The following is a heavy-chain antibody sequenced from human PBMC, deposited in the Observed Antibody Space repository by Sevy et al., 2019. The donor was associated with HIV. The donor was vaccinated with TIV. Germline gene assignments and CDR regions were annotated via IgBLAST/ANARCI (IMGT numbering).Heavy chain of an antibody. Sequence: GSLRLSCAASGFIFSKYWMSWVRQAPGKGLEWVANIKGDGGEKYYVDSVKGRFTISRDNAKISLYLQMNSLGAEDTAIYYCAREDIAVPGGDYWGQGTLVTVSS. V-gene: IGHV3-7*01. CDR2: IKGDGGEK. CDR1: GFIFSKYW. J-gene: IGHJ4*02. D-gene: IGHD6-19*01. CDR3: AREDIAVPGGDY.